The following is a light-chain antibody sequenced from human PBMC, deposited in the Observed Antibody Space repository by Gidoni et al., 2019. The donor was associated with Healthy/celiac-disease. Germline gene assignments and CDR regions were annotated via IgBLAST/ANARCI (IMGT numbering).Light chain of an antibody. CDR3: QQYGSSPFT. V-gene: IGKV3-20*01. CDR2: GAS. J-gene: IGKJ3*01. CDR1: QSVSSSY. Sequence: EIVLTQSPGTLSLSPGERATLSCRASQSVSSSYLAWYQQKPGQAPRLLIYGASSRATGIPDRFSGSRSGTDFTLTISRLEPEDFAVYYCQQYGSSPFTFXPXTKVDIK.